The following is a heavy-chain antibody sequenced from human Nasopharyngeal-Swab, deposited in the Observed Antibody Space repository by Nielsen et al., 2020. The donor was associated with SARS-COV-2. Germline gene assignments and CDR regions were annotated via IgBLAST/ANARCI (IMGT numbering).Heavy chain of an antibody. D-gene: IGHD4-17*01. CDR2: IYYSGST. Sequence: SETLSLTCTVSRGSISSYYWSWIRQPPGKGLEWIGYIYYSGSTNYNPSLKSRVTISVDTSKNQFSLKLSSVTAADTAVYYCARESVTRTFDYWGQGTLVTVSS. CDR1: RGSISSYY. V-gene: IGHV4-59*01. J-gene: IGHJ4*02. CDR3: ARESVTRTFDY.